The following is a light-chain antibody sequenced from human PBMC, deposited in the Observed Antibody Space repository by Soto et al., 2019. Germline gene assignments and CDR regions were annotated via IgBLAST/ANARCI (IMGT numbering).Light chain of an antibody. V-gene: IGKV2-30*01. CDR3: MQGTPWHLT. Sequence: DVVMTQSPLYLPVTLGQPASISCRSSRSLVYSDGNTSLKWFQQRLGQSPRRLIFEVSNRDSRVLDRICGSASGTDFTLKISRVEAEDVGIYYCMQGTPWHLTFGQGSKVETK. CDR1: RSLVYSDGNTS. J-gene: IGKJ1*01. CDR2: EVS.